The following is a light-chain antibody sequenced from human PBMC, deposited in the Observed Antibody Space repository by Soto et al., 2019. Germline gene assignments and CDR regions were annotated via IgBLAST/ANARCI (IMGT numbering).Light chain of an antibody. CDR2: ADT. Sequence: QSVLTQPPSVSAAPGERVTISCSGSKCNVASGYVSWYLSLPGTAPKILIYADTERPSGSPDRFSGSRSGATATLSITGLQTGDEGDYYCGAWDSSLSGVVFGGGTKVTVL. J-gene: IGLJ3*02. CDR1: KCNVASGY. CDR3: GAWDSSLSGVV. V-gene: IGLV1-51*01.